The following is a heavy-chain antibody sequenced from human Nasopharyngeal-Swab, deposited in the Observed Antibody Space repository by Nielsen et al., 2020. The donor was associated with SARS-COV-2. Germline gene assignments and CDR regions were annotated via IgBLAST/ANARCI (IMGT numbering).Heavy chain of an antibody. J-gene: IGHJ4*02. CDR2: ISSSSSTI. Sequence: GASLKISCAASGFTFSSYSMNWVRQAPGKGLEWVSYISSSSSTIYYADSVKGRFTISRDNAKNSLYLQMNSLRGEDTAVYYCTRDITVDDFWSTYVPGGGYWGQGTLVTVSS. CDR1: GFTFSSYS. D-gene: IGHD3-3*01. CDR3: TRDITVDDFWSTYVPGGGY. V-gene: IGHV3-48*04.